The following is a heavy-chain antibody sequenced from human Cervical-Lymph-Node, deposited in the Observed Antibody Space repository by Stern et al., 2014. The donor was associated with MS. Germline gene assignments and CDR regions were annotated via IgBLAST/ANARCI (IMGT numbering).Heavy chain of an antibody. D-gene: IGHD3-16*01. CDR2: IIPVYGTS. J-gene: IGHJ3*02. CDR1: GGTFSTFA. V-gene: IGHV1-69*01. Sequence: QMQLVQSGAEVKKPGSSVKVSCKASGGTFSTFAISWVRQAPGPGLEWMGGIIPVYGTSINARRFQGRVTFTADESRTTAYMDLSSLGSDDTAVYYCVMGDINGYVPEGFDIWGQGTMVTVSS. CDR3: VMGDINGYVPEGFDI.